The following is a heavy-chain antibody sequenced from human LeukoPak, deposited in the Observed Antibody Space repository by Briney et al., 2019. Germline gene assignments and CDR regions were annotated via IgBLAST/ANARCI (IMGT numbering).Heavy chain of an antibody. J-gene: IGHJ4*02. Sequence: SETLSLPCTVSGGSISSSSYYWGWIRQPPGKGLEWIGSIYYSGSTYYNPSLKSRVTISVDTSKNQFSLKLSSVTAADTAVYYCARKRPWGLSRYFDYWGQGTLVTVSS. CDR1: GGSISSSSYY. D-gene: IGHD7-27*01. V-gene: IGHV4-39*07. CDR2: IYYSGST. CDR3: ARKRPWGLSRYFDY.